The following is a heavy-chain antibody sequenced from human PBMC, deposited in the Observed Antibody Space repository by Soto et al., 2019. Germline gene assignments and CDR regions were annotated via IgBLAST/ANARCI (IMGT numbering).Heavy chain of an antibody. CDR3: ARGEPRFMEWLLLSEYFDP. CDR2: INHSGST. CDR1: GGSFSSYY. Sequence: QVQLQQWGAGLLKPSETLSLTCAVYGGSFSSYYWSWIRQPPGKGLEWIGVINHSGSTNYDPSLKSRVTISIDTSKNQVSLTLSSVIAADTAVYYCARGEPRFMEWLLLSEYFDPWGQGTLVTVSS. J-gene: IGHJ5*02. V-gene: IGHV4-34*01. D-gene: IGHD3-3*01.